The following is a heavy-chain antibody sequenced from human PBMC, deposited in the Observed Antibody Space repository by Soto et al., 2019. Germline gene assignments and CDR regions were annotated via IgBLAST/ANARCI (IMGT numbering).Heavy chain of an antibody. Sequence: EVQLLESGGGLVQPGGSLRLSCAASGFTFSSYAMSWVRQAPGKGLEWVSGISGSGGSTYYADSVKGRFTIPRDNSKNTLYLQMNSLRAEDTAVYSCAKGFGGIVGVATRDPWGGGFDYWGQGALVIVSS. J-gene: IGHJ4*02. CDR2: ISGSGGST. CDR3: AKGFGGIVGVATRDPWGGGFDY. D-gene: IGHD1-26*01. CDR1: GFTFSSYA. V-gene: IGHV3-23*01.